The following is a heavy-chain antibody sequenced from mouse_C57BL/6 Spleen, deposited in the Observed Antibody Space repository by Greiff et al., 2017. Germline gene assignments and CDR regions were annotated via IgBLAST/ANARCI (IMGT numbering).Heavy chain of an antibody. CDR3: AREDYDGYEGFDY. CDR1: GYTFTSYW. V-gene: IGHV1-7*01. CDR2: INPSSGYT. J-gene: IGHJ2*01. Sequence: VQLQQSGAELAKPGASVKLSCKASGYTFTSYWMHWVKQRPGQGLEWIGYINPSSGYTKYNQKFKDKATLTADESSSTAYMQLSSLTYEDSAVYDCAREDYDGYEGFDYWGQGTTLTVSS. D-gene: IGHD2-3*01.